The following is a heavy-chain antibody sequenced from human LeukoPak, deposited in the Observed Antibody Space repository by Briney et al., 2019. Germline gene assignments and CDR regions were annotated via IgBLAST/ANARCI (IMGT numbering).Heavy chain of an antibody. CDR1: GYTFTSYA. D-gene: IGHD3-22*01. J-gene: IGHJ3*02. Sequence: ASVKVSCRASGYTFTSYAMHWVRQAPGQRLEWMGWINAGNGNTKYSQKFQGRVTITRDTSASTAYMELSSLRSEDTAVYYCARGPTYYYDSSGYYHVEDNDAFDIWGQGTMVTVSS. V-gene: IGHV1-3*01. CDR2: INAGNGNT. CDR3: ARGPTYYYDSSGYYHVEDNDAFDI.